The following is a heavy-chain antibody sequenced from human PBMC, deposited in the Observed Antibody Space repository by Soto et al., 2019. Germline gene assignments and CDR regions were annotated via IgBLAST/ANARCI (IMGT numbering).Heavy chain of an antibody. CDR3: EKYGCHGVLHYY. CDR2: ISYDGSNK. CDR1: GLTFGSNG. V-gene: IGHV3-30*18. D-gene: IGHD1-26*01. J-gene: IGHJ6*01. Sequence: GRSLRLSCAASGLTFGSNGIHWVRQAPGKGLEWVAVISYDGSNKYYADSVKGRFTISRDNSKNTLYLQMNSLRAEDTAVYYFEKYGCHGVLHYY.